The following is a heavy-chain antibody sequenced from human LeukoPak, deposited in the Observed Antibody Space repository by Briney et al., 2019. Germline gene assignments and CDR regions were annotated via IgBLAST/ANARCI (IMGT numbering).Heavy chain of an antibody. CDR2: MNPNSGNT. J-gene: IGHJ4*02. D-gene: IGHD5-12*01. V-gene: IGHV1-8*01. Sequence: ASVKVSCKASGYTFTSYDINWVRQATGQGLEWMGWMNPNSGNTGYAQKFQGRVTMTRNTSISTAYMELSSLRSEDTAVYYCATRGYSSYDLDYWGQGTLVTVSS. CDR1: GYTFTSYD. CDR3: ATRGYSSYDLDY.